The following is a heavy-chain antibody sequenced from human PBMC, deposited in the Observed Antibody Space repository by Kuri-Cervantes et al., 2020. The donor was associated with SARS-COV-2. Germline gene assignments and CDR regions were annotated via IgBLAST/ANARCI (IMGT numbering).Heavy chain of an antibody. CDR1: GFTFDDYA. CDR3: LQWLVHY. Sequence: GGSLRLSCAASGFTFDDYAMHGVRQAPGKGLEWVSGISWNSGSIGYADSVKGRFTISRDNAKNSLYLQMNSLRDEDTAVYYCLQWLVHYWGQGTLVTVSS. J-gene: IGHJ4*02. V-gene: IGHV3-9*01. CDR2: ISWNSGSI. D-gene: IGHD6-19*01.